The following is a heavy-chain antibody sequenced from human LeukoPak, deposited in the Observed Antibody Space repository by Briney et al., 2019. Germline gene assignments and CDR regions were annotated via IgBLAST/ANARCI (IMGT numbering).Heavy chain of an antibody. CDR2: IKQDGSEK. CDR1: GFTFSSHW. Sequence: GGSLRLSCAASGFTFSSHWMSWVRQAPGKGLEWAANIKQDGSEKKYLDSVKGRFTISRDNAKNSLYLQLNSLRVEDTAVYYCARERDIVVVVAATLDYWGQGTLVTVSS. D-gene: IGHD2-15*01. V-gene: IGHV3-7*01. J-gene: IGHJ4*02. CDR3: ARERDIVVVVAATLDY.